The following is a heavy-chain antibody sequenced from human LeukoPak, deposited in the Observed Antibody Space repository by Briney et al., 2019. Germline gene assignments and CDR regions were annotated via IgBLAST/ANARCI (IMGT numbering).Heavy chain of an antibody. J-gene: IGHJ4*02. D-gene: IGHD2-2*01. V-gene: IGHV4-59*01. CDR2: IYNSGST. Sequence: NPSETLSLTCAVYGGSFSGYYWSWIRQPPGKGPEWIGYIYNSGSTNYNPFLKSRVTISLDTSKKQFSLKLTSVTAADTAIYYCATEYCASSSCRFDSWGQGTLVTVSS. CDR3: ATEYCASSSCRFDS. CDR1: GGSFSGYY.